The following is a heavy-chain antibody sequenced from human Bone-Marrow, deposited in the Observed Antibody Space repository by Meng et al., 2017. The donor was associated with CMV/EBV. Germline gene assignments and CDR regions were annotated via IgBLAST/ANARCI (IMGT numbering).Heavy chain of an antibody. D-gene: IGHD2-21*01. CDR2: INNNGGRT. Sequence: SGITFSSYAMTWVRQAPGKGLEWVSSINNNGGRTYYGDSVKGRFTISRDNFKNTLYLQMNSLRAEDTAVYYCAKVIGVANPYYFDYWGQGTLVTVSS. CDR1: GITFSSYA. CDR3: AKVIGVANPYYFDY. V-gene: IGHV3-23*01. J-gene: IGHJ4*02.